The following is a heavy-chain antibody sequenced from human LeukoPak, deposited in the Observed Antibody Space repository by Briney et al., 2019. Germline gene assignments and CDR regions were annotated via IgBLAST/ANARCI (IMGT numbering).Heavy chain of an antibody. CDR3: ARNKWELLYYYGMDV. V-gene: IGHV3-33*01. Sequence: GGSLRLSCAASGFTFSSYGMHWVRQAPGKGLEWVAVIWYDGSKKYYADSVKGRFTMSRDNSKNTLYLQMNSLRAEDTAVYYCARNKWELLYYYGMDVWAQGTMVTVSS. CDR1: GFTFSSYG. CDR2: IWYDGSKK. D-gene: IGHD1-26*01. J-gene: IGHJ6*02.